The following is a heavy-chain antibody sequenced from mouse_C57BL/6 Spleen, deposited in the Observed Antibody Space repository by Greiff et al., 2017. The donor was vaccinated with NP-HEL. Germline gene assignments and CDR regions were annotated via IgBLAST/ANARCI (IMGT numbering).Heavy chain of an antibody. Sequence: EVQLQQSGPELVKPGASVKMSCKASGYTFTDYNMHWVKQSPGKSLEWIGYINPNNGGTSYNQKFKGKATLTVNKSSSTAYMELRSLTSEDSAVYYCARYGGYDDIYYAMDYWGQGTSVTVSS. CDR2: INPNNGGT. V-gene: IGHV1-22*01. J-gene: IGHJ4*01. D-gene: IGHD2-2*01. CDR1: GYTFTDYN. CDR3: ARYGGYDDIYYAMDY.